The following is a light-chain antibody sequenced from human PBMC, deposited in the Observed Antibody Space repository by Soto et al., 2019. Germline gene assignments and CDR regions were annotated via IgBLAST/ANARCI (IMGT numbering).Light chain of an antibody. CDR3: QKYSSVPV. V-gene: IGKV1-27*01. CDR1: QGIRNF. Sequence: DIQMTQSPTSLSASVGDRVTITCRASQGIRNFVAWYQQKPGKAPKLPIYAASTLQSGVPSRFSGSGSGTDFTLTINRLQPEDVATYSCQKYSSVPVFGPGTKVEIK. CDR2: AAS. J-gene: IGKJ3*01.